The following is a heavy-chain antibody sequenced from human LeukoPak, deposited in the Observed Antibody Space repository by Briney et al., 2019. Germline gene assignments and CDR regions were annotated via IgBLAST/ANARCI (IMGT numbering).Heavy chain of an antibody. J-gene: IGHJ6*02. D-gene: IGHD3-9*01. V-gene: IGHV1-18*01. CDR2: ISAYNGNT. Sequence: EASVKVSCKASGYTFTSYGISGVRHAPGQELEWMGWISAYNGNTNYAQKLQGRVTMTTDTSTSTAYMELRSVRSDDTAVYYCARDRGLGDILTGYYRYYYYGMDVWGQGTTVTVSS. CDR3: ARDRGLGDILTGYYRYYYYGMDV. CDR1: GYTFTSYG.